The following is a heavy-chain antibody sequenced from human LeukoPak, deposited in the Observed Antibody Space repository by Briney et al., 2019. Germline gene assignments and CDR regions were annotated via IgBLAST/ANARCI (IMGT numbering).Heavy chain of an antibody. V-gene: IGHV1-2*02. CDR3: VRDRGCSGGSCYFS. D-gene: IGHD2-15*01. J-gene: IGHJ4*02. CDR2: INPNSGGT. CDR1: GYTFTGYY. Sequence: GASVKVSCRASGYTFTGYYMHWVRQAPGQGLEWMGWINPNSGGTNYAQKFQGRVTMTRDTSISTAYMELSSLRSDDTAVYYCVRDRGCSGGSCYFSWGQGTLVTVSS.